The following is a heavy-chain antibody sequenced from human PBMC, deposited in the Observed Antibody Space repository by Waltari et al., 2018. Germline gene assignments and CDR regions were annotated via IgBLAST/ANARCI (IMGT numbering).Heavy chain of an antibody. CDR1: GGSFSGSY. CDR3: ARGFNRGYYGSGSYYYFDY. Sequence: QVQLQQWGAGLLKPSETLSLTCAVYGGSFSGSYWSWIRQPPGTGLEWIGEINHSGSTNYNPSLKSRVTISVDTSKNQFSLKLSSVTAADTAVYYCARGFNRGYYGSGSYYYFDYWGQGTLVTVSS. J-gene: IGHJ4*02. D-gene: IGHD3-10*01. V-gene: IGHV4-34*01. CDR2: INHSGST.